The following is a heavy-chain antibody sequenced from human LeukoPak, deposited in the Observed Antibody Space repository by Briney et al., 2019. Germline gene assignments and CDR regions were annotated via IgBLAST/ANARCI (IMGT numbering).Heavy chain of an antibody. CDR2: IYYSGSTYT. CDR1: GGSISSGTSY. D-gene: IGHD6-6*01. Sequence: SETLSLTCTVSGGSISSGTSYWGWIRQPPGKGLEWIGTIYYSGSTYTYYNPSLKSRVTISVDKSKNQFSLKLSSVTAADTAVYYCAREGRGHSSSSEYAFDIWGQGTMVTVSS. J-gene: IGHJ3*02. CDR3: AREGRGHSSSSEYAFDI. V-gene: IGHV4-39*07.